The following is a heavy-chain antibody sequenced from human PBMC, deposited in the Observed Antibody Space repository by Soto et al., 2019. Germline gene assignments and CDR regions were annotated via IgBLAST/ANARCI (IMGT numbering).Heavy chain of an antibody. CDR1: GFTFNSYG. CDR3: ARSTSSTLNSYYGMDV. J-gene: IGHJ6*02. Sequence: QVQLVESGGGVVQPGRSLRLSCAASGFTFNSYGMHWVRQAPGKGLEWVAVISYDGSNKYYTDSVKGRFTIARDNSKNTLYLQMNSLRIDDTAVFYCARSTSSTLNSYYGMDVWGQGTTVTVSS. CDR2: ISYDGSNK. V-gene: IGHV3-30*03. D-gene: IGHD6-6*01.